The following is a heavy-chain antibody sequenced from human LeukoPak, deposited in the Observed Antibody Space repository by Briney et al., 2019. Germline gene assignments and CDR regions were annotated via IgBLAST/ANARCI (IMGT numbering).Heavy chain of an antibody. D-gene: IGHD6-19*01. CDR2: INHSGST. CDR3: ARGPGAVAGTGIFDY. J-gene: IGHJ4*02. CDR1: GGSFSGYY. Sequence: SETLSLTCAVYGGSFSGYYWSWIRQPPGKGLEWIGEINHSGSTNYNPSLKSRVTISVDTSKNQFSLKLSSVTAADTAVYYCARGPGAVAGTGIFDYWGQGTLVTVSS. V-gene: IGHV4-34*01.